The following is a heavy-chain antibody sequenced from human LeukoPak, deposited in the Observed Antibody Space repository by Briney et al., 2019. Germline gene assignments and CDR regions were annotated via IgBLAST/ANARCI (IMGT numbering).Heavy chain of an antibody. CDR3: ARDLATVGGIAWHYFDY. D-gene: IGHD5-12*01. J-gene: IGHJ4*02. CDR1: GDTFTDNY. V-gene: IGHV1-2*02. Sequence: ASVKFSFNGSGDTFTDNYMHWVREAPGQGLEWMGWINPNSGETDYAQKFQGRVALTRDTSITTVYMELSRLTSDDTAVYFCARDLATVGGIAWHYFDYWGQGTLVTVSS. CDR2: INPNSGET.